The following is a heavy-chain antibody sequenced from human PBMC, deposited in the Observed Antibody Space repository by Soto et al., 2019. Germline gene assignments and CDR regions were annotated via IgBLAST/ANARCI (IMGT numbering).Heavy chain of an antibody. CDR2: TYYKSKWFN. V-gene: IGHV6-1*01. CDR1: GDSVSSNSAG. Sequence: QVQLQLSGPGLMKPSQTLSLTCAISGDSVSSNSAGWNWVRQTPSRGLEWLGRTYYKSKWFNNYAESVKSRITIHPDTTQNQFSLQLDSVTPEDTAVYYCARGSWDDVSGHYYMDVWGKGTTVTVSS. D-gene: IGHD5-12*01. CDR3: ARGSWDDVSGHYYMDV. J-gene: IGHJ6*03.